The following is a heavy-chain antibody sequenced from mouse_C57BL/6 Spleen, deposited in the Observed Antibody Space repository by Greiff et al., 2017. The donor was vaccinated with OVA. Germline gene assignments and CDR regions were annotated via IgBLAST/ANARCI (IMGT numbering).Heavy chain of an antibody. CDR2: INYDGSST. CDR3: ARVSYYGSSYDYYAMDY. Sequence: EVMLVESEGGLVQPGSSMKLSCTASGFTFSDYYMAWVRQVPEKGLEWVANINYDGSSTYYLDSLKSRFIISRDNAKNILYLQMSSLKSEDTATYYCARVSYYGSSYDYYAMDYWGQGTSVTVSS. V-gene: IGHV5-16*01. CDR1: GFTFSDYY. D-gene: IGHD1-1*01. J-gene: IGHJ4*01.